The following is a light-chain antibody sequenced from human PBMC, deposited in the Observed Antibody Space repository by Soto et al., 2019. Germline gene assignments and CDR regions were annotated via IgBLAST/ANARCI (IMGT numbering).Light chain of an antibody. CDR2: DAS. V-gene: IGKV3-11*01. Sequence: EIVLTQSPATLSLSPGETASLSCRASQSVSSYLAWYQQKPGQAPRLLIYDASNRATGIPARFSGSGSGTDFTLTIGSLQPEDFATYYCQQANSFPLTFGGGAKVEIK. J-gene: IGKJ4*01. CDR1: QSVSSY. CDR3: QQANSFPLT.